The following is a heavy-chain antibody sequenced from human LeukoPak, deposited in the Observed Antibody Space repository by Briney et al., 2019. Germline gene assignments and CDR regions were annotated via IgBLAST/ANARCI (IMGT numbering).Heavy chain of an antibody. J-gene: IGHJ4*02. CDR2: IYYTGST. Sequence: SETLSLTCTVSGGSINSSNYYWDWIRQPPGKGLEWIGTIYYTGSTYYNPSLKSRVTISVDTSQNQFSLKLSSVTAADTAVYYCARFYYIGTVWGQGILVTVSS. CDR3: ARFYYIGTV. CDR1: GGSINSSNYY. V-gene: IGHV4-39*07. D-gene: IGHD3-10*01.